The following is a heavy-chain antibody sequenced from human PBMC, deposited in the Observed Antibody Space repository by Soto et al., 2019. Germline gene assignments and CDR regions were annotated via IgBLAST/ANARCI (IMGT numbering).Heavy chain of an antibody. Sequence: QITLKESGPTLVKPTQTLTLTCTFSGFSLSTSGVGVGWIRQPPGKALEWLALIYWDDDKRYSPSLKSRLTTXKXTXXNQVVLTMTNMDPVDTATYYCAHSEYGSGTVAFDIWGQGTMVTVSS. CDR1: GFSLSTSGVG. CDR3: AHSEYGSGTVAFDI. CDR2: IYWDDDK. D-gene: IGHD3-10*01. J-gene: IGHJ3*02. V-gene: IGHV2-5*02.